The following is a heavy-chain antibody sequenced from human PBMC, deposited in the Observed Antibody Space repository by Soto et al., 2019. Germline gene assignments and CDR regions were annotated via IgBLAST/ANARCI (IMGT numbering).Heavy chain of an antibody. CDR2: IVVGSGNT. CDR3: AAERIAAAGNYYYYGMDV. CDR1: GFTFTGSA. J-gene: IGHJ6*02. V-gene: IGHV1-58*01. D-gene: IGHD6-13*01. Sequence: SVKVPCKASGFTFTGSAVQWVRQARGQRLEWIGWIVVGSGNTNYAQKFQERVTITRDMSKSTAYMELRSRRSEDTAVYNSAAERIAAAGNYYYYGMDVWGQGTTVTVSS.